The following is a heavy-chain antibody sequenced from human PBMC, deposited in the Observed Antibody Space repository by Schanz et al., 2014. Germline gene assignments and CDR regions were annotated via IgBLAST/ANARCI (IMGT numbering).Heavy chain of an antibody. CDR1: GYSFSDYF. CDR2: LNPDGGET. V-gene: IGHV1-2*02. CDR3: ARGGVLVLPPGTVKKGNDY. Sequence: QVQLVQSGAEVKKPGASVKVSCKTSGYSFSDYFIHWVRQAPGQGLEWMGWLNPDGGETLYAQRFQGRVTLTRDTSIRTAYMDLRSLLSDDAAVYFCARGGVLVLPPGTVKKGNDYWGQGTLVTVSS. J-gene: IGHJ4*02. D-gene: IGHD3-10*01.